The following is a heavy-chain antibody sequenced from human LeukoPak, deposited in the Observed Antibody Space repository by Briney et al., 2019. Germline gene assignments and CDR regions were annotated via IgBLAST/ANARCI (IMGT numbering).Heavy chain of an antibody. D-gene: IGHD4-11*01. Sequence: PSETLSLTCTVSGGSISSYYWSWIRQPAGKGLEWIGYIYHSGSTYYNPSLTSRVTISVDRSKNQFSLKLSSVTAADTAVYYCARSYSTYEVFDYWGQGTLVSVSS. V-gene: IGHV4-59*12. CDR3: ARSYSTYEVFDY. CDR1: GGSISSYY. CDR2: IYHSGST. J-gene: IGHJ4*02.